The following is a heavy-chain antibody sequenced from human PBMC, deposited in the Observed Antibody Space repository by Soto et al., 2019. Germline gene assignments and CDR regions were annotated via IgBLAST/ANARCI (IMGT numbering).Heavy chain of an antibody. V-gene: IGHV4-28*01. J-gene: IGHJ4*02. CDR2: IYYSGST. Sequence: SETLSLTCAVSGYSISSSNWWGWIRQPPGKGLEWIGYIYYSGSTYYNPSLKSRITMSVDTSKNQFSLKLSSVTAVDTAVYYCARSVAGSSFDYWGQGTLVTVSS. D-gene: IGHD2-15*01. CDR1: GYSISSSNW. CDR3: ARSVAGSSFDY.